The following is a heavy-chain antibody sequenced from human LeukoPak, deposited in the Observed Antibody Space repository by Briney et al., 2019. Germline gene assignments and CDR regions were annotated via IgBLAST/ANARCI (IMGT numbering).Heavy chain of an antibody. CDR2: ISAYNGNT. V-gene: IGHV1-18*01. CDR3: ARDDISGDQKDY. D-gene: IGHD3-10*01. J-gene: IGHJ4*02. CDR1: GYTFTSYG. Sequence: GASVKVTCKASGYTFTSYGISWVRQAPGQGREGMGWISAYNGNTNYAQKLQGRVTMTTDTSTSTAYVELRSLRSDDTAVYYCARDDISGDQKDYWGQGTLVTVSS.